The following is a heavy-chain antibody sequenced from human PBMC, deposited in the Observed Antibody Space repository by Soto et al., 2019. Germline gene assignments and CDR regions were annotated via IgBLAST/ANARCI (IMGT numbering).Heavy chain of an antibody. V-gene: IGHV3-7*04. CDR3: ARDTDEWGYSYGIDY. CDR2: IKQDGSEK. D-gene: IGHD5-18*01. Sequence: EVQLVESGGGLVQPGGSLRLSCAASGFTFSSYWMSWVRQAPGKGLELVANIKQDGSEKYYVDSVKGRFTISRDNANKSLYLQMNSLRADDTAVYYCARDTDEWGYSYGIDYWGQGTLVTVSS. CDR1: GFTFSSYW. J-gene: IGHJ4*02.